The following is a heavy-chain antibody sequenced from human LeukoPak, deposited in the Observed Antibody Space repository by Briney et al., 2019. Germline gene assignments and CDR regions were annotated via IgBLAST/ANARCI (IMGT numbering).Heavy chain of an antibody. Sequence: PSETLSLTCTVSGGSISSYYWSWLREPPGKGLDWSGYIYYSGSTNYNPSLKSRVTISVDTSKNQFSLKLSSVTAADTAVYYCARQIYSNYQLSWFDPWGQGTLVTVSS. V-gene: IGHV4-59*08. CDR1: GGSISSYY. CDR2: IYYSGST. CDR3: ARQIYSNYQLSWFDP. D-gene: IGHD4-11*01. J-gene: IGHJ5*02.